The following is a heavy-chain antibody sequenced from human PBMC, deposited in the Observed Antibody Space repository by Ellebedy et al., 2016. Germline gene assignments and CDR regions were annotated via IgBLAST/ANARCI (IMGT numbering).Heavy chain of an antibody. CDR1: GFTFRRYA. CDR3: AKSEVLWSPLDH. D-gene: IGHD5-18*01. V-gene: IGHV3-23*01. Sequence: GESLKISXAASGFTFRRYAMNCVRQAPGKGLEWVSSILASGDSTYYADSVKGRFTISRDNSKNTLYLQMNSLRAEDTAVYYCAKSEVLWSPLDHWGQGTLVTVSS. J-gene: IGHJ4*02. CDR2: ILASGDST.